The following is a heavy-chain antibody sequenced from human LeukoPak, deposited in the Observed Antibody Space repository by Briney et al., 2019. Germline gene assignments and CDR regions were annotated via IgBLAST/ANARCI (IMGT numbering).Heavy chain of an antibody. V-gene: IGHV1-3*01. J-gene: IGHJ4*02. CDR3: ARDLYGDYFDY. D-gene: IGHD3-16*01. CDR2: INAGNEKT. Sequence: ASVTVSCKASGYTFSRYGMHWVRQAPGQRLEWMGWINAGNEKTKYSQKFQSRVSITRDTSASTAYMELSSLTSEDTAVYYCARDLYGDYFDYWGQGTLVTVPS. CDR1: GYTFSRYG.